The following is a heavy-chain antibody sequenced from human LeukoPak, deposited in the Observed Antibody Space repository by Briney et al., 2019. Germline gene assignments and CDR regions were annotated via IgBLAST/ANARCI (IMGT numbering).Heavy chain of an antibody. CDR1: GFTFSSYA. J-gene: IGHJ4*02. D-gene: IGHD3-16*01. V-gene: IGHV3-23*01. CDR2: ISGSGGST. Sequence: PGGSLRLSCAASGFTFSSYAMSWVRQAPGKGLEWVSAISGSGGSTYYADSVKGRFTISRDNSKNTLYLQMNSLRAEDTAVYYCGKDSEEFSDYIWGSDYWGQKTLVTV. CDR3: GKDSEEFSDYIWGSDY.